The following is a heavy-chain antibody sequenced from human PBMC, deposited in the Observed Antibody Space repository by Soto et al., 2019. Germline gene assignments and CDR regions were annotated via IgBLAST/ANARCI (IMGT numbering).Heavy chain of an antibody. CDR1: GFTVSSNY. V-gene: IGHV3-66*01. CDR2: IYSGCSI. Sequence: GGSLRLSCEASGFTVSSNYMSSVRQAPGKGLEWFLVIYSGCSIYYADSVKGRFSISRYNSKNTLYLQMNSLRAEDTAVYYCARATDYGDVSVDWGQGTLVTVSS. CDR3: ARATDYGDVSVD. D-gene: IGHD4-17*01. J-gene: IGHJ4*02.